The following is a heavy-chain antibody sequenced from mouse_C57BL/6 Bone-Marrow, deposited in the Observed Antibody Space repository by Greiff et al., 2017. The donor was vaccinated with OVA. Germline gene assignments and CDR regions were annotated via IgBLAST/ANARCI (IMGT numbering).Heavy chain of an antibody. CDR1: GYSFTGYY. CDR3: ARNYYNGSSYDY. D-gene: IGHD1-1*01. V-gene: IGHV1-42*01. CDR2: INPGTGGT. J-gene: IGHJ2*01. Sequence: VQLQQSGPELVKPGASVKISCKASGYSFTGYYMNWVKQSPEKSLEWIGEINPGTGGTSYNQKFKAKAILTVDKSSSTAYMQLKSLTSEDTAVYYCARNYYNGSSYDYWGQGTTLTVSS.